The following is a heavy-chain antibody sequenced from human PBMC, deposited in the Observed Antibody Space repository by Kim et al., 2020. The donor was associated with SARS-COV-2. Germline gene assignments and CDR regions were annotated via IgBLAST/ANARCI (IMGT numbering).Heavy chain of an antibody. CDR1: GLSFESSA. J-gene: IGHJ6*02. D-gene: IGHD3-22*01. CDR3: ARGNYYEALSLSDYYNGMDV. V-gene: IGHV3-30-3*01. Sequence: GGSLRLSCAASGLSFESSAMNWVRQAPGKGLEWVSVISYDGRNKDYADSVTGRFTISRDNSKSTLYLQMNSLRVEDTAVYYCARGNYYEALSLSDYYNGMDVWGQGTTVTVSS. CDR2: ISYDGRNK.